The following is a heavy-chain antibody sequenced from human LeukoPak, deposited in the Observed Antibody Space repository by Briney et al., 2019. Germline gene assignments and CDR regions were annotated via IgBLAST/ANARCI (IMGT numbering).Heavy chain of an antibody. CDR2: INPSGAST. CDR3: ARADRRRPPSSIGWFSENIFDY. Sequence: ASVKVSCKASGYTFTSYYMHWVRQAPGQGLEWMGIINPSGASTSYAQKFQGRVTMTRDTSTSTVYMELSSLRSEDTAVYYCARADRRRPPSSIGWFSENIFDYWGQGTLVTVSS. D-gene: IGHD6-13*01. CDR1: GYTFTSYY. V-gene: IGHV1-46*01. J-gene: IGHJ4*02.